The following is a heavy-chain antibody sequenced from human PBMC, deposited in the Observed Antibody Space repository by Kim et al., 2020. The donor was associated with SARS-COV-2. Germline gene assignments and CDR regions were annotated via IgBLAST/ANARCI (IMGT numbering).Heavy chain of an antibody. CDR2: IWYDGSNK. D-gene: IGHD6-19*01. CDR3: AKEIAVAGTLDY. Sequence: GGSLRLSCAASGFTFSSYAMHWVRQAPGKGLEWVAVIWYDGSNKYYADSVTVRFTISRDISKNTLYLQMNSQRAEDTAVYYCAKEIAVAGTLDYWGQGNLVTVSS. V-gene: IGHV3-33*06. CDR1: GFTFSSYA. J-gene: IGHJ4*02.